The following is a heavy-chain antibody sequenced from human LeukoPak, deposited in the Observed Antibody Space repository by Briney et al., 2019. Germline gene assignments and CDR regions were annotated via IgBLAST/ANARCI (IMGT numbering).Heavy chain of an antibody. CDR3: ARDGYSTSYYYYYMDV. J-gene: IGHJ6*03. CDR1: GGSISSYY. Sequence: SETLSLTCTVSGGSISSYYWSWIRLPAGKELEWIGRLYTSGSTNNNPSLKSRVTISVDKSKNQFSLKLTSVTAADTAVYYCARDGYSTSYYYYYMDVWGKGTTVTVSS. V-gene: IGHV4-4*07. D-gene: IGHD2/OR15-2a*01. CDR2: LYTSGST.